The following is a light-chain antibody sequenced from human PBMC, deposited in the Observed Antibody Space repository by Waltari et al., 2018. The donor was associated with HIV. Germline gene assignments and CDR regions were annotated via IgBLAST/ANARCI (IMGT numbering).Light chain of an antibody. CDR3: SSWTSSTTLV. CDR2: DVR. CDR1: KSDFGRYDF. J-gene: IGLJ1*01. Sequence: QSALTQPASVSGSPGQSITISSTGTKSDFGRYDFVSWYQQYPGKAPRLIISDVRNRPSGISSRFSGSKYGYTASLTISGLRAEDEADYFCSSWTSSTTLVFGTGTKVTVL. V-gene: IGLV2-14*01.